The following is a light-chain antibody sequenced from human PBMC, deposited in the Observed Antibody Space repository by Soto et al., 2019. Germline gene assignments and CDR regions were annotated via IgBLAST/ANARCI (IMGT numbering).Light chain of an antibody. J-gene: IGLJ2*01. Sequence: QSVLTQPASVSGSPGQSITISCTGTSSDVGGYKFVSWYQQHPGKAPKLMIFEVANRPSGVSNRFSGSKSGNTASLTISGLQAEDEADYYCASFTTSNTLLFGGGTKLTVL. CDR2: EVA. CDR3: ASFTTSNTLL. V-gene: IGLV2-14*01. CDR1: SSDVGGYKF.